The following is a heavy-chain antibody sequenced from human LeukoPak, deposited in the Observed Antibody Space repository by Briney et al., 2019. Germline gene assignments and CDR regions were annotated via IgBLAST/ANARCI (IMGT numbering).Heavy chain of an antibody. V-gene: IGHV4-59*08. CDR3: ARHSPDDYGDYGWFDP. CDR2: IYYSGST. D-gene: IGHD4-17*01. Sequence: SETLSLTRTVSGGSISSYYWSWIRQPPGKGLEWIGYIYYSGSTNYNPSLKSRVTISVDTSKNQFSLKLSSVTAADTAVYYCARHSPDDYGDYGWFDPWGQGTLVTVSS. CDR1: GGSISSYY. J-gene: IGHJ5*02.